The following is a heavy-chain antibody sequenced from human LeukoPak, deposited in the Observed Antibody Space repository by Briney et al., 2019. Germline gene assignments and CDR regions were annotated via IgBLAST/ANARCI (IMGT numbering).Heavy chain of an antibody. CDR2: IKQDGSEK. CDR1: GFTFSSYW. D-gene: IGHD2-2*01. Sequence: HPGGSLRLSCAASGFTFSSYWMSWVRQAPGKGLEWVANIKQDGSEKYYVDSVKGRFTIPRDNAKNSLYLQMNSLIAEDTAVYYCASGRDIVVVPAASFDYWGQGTLVTVSS. CDR3: ASGRDIVVVPAASFDY. J-gene: IGHJ4*02. V-gene: IGHV3-7*01.